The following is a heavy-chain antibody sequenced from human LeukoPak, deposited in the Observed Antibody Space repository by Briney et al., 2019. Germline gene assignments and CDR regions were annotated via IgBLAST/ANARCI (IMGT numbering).Heavy chain of an antibody. CDR1: GFSLSTYS. CDR2: INEDGSVK. CDR3: VGQLLRAV. D-gene: IGHD2-2*01. V-gene: IGHV3-7*01. Sequence: GGSLRLSCAASGFSLSTYSMNWVRQAPGKGLEWVANINEDGSVKDYVDAVKGRFTISRDNAKNSLYMEINSLRVDDTAVYYCVGQLLRAVWGKGTTVTVSS. J-gene: IGHJ6*04.